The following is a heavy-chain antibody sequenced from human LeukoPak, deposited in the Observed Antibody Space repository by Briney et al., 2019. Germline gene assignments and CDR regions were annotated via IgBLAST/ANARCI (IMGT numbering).Heavy chain of an antibody. V-gene: IGHV3-23*01. CDR1: GFTFSGYA. CDR3: AKGSYYDSSGSFYFDY. CDR2: ISGSGDYT. D-gene: IGHD3-22*01. Sequence: GSLRLSCAVSGFTFSGYAMSWVRQAPGKGLEWVSTISGSGDYTYYADSVKGRFSISRDNSKNTLHLQMNSLRAEDTAVYYCAKGSYYDSSGSFYFDYWGQGTLVTVSS. J-gene: IGHJ4*02.